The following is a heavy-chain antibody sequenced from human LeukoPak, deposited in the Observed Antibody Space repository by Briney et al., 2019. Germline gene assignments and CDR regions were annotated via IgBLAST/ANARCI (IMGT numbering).Heavy chain of an antibody. V-gene: IGHV3-7*01. D-gene: IGHD3-22*01. Sequence: GGSLRLSCAASGFTFNNYWMTWVRQAPGKGLEWVATIKHDGRDEHYVDSVKGRFAISRDNANNSVHLQKNSMRAEDTAVYFCARSYTASGYYYGVAYWGQGTLVSVSS. J-gene: IGHJ4*02. CDR1: GFTFNNYW. CDR2: IKHDGRDE. CDR3: ARSYTASGYYYGVAY.